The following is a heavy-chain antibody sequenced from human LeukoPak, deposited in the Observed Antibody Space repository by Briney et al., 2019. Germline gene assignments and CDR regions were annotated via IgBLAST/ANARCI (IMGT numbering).Heavy chain of an antibody. Sequence: ASVKVSCKVSGDTLNELSMHWVRQAPGQGLEWMGWISAYNGNTNYAQKLQGRFTMTTDTSTSTAYMELRSLRSDDTAVYYCARGDIMGPTNFDYWGQGTLVTVSS. V-gene: IGHV1-18*01. D-gene: IGHD1-26*01. J-gene: IGHJ4*02. CDR1: GDTLNELS. CDR3: ARGDIMGPTNFDY. CDR2: ISAYNGNT.